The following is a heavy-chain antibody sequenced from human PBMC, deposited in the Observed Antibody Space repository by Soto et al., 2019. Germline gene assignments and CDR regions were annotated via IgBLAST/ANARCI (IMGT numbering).Heavy chain of an antibody. Sequence: ASVKVSCKASGYTFTSYGISWVRQAPGQGLEWMGWISAYNGNTNYAQKLQGRVTMTTDTSTSTVYMELSSLRSEDTAVYYCARVRTPMVRGVLYYYYGMDVWGQGTTVTVSS. CDR3: ARVRTPMVRGVLYYYYGMDV. CDR2: ISAYNGNT. J-gene: IGHJ6*02. CDR1: GYTFTSYG. V-gene: IGHV1-18*01. D-gene: IGHD3-10*01.